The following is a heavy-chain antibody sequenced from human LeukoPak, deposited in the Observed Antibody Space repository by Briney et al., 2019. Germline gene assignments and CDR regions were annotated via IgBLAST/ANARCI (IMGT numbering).Heavy chain of an antibody. Sequence: SVKVSCKASAHTFTSYYMHWVRQAPGQGLEWMGIINPSGGSTSYARKFQGRVTMTRDMSTSTVYMELSSLRSEDTAVYYCARDLIGYSYEENWFDPWGQGTLVTVSS. CDR3: ARDLIGYSYEENWFDP. D-gene: IGHD5-18*01. V-gene: IGHV1-46*01. CDR2: INPSGGST. CDR1: AHTFTSYY. J-gene: IGHJ5*02.